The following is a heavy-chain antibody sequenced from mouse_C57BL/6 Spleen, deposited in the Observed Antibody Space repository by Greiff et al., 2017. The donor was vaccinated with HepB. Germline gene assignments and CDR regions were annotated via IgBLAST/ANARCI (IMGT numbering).Heavy chain of an antibody. Sequence: EVKLVESGGDLVKPGGSLKLSCAASGFTFSSYGIAWVRQTPDKRLEWVATISSGGSYSYYPDSVKGRFTISRDNAKNTLYLQMSSLKSEDAALYYCAREENYEGYWGKGTLVTVSA. J-gene: IGHJ3*01. CDR3: AREENYEGY. V-gene: IGHV5-6*01. D-gene: IGHD1-1*01. CDR1: GFTFSSYG. CDR2: ISSGGSYS.